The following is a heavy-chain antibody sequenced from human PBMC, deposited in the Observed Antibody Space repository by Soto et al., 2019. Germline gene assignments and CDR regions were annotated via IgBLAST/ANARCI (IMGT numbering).Heavy chain of an antibody. D-gene: IGHD2-15*01. J-gene: IGHJ4*02. V-gene: IGHV3-30-3*01. Sequence: GGSLRLSCAASGFTFNTYPMHWVRQAPGKGLEWVGVISYDGSNEYYADSVKGRFTISRDNSKNTLYLQMNSLRAEDTAVYYCCCLPDGPKVGAAVYLDSWGQGTLVTV. CDR3: CCLPDGPKVGAAVYLDS. CDR2: ISYDGSNE. CDR1: GFTFNTYP.